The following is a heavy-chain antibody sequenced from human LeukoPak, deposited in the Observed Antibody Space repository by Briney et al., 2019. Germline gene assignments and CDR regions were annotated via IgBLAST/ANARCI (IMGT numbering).Heavy chain of an antibody. CDR1: GLTFSPYS. Sequence: GGSLRLSWAASGLTFSPYSMSWVRQAPGKGLEWVSSISGSSSFINYADSVKGRFTISRDNAKSSLYLQMNSLRAEDTAVYYCARDHKPVRGVIVFDYWGQGTLVTVSS. V-gene: IGHV3-21*01. D-gene: IGHD3-10*02. J-gene: IGHJ4*02. CDR2: ISGSSSFI. CDR3: ARDHKPVRGVIVFDY.